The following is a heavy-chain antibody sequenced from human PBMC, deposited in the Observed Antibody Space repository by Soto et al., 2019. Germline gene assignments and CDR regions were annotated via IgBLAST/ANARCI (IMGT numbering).Heavy chain of an antibody. D-gene: IGHD2-8*01. Sequence: QVQLQESGPGLVKPSQTLSLTCTVSGGSISSGDYYWSWIRQPPGKGLEWIGYIYYSGSTYYNPSLRSRVTISVDTSKNQFSLKLSSVTAADTAVYYCARAAILYYHPMHGYFQHWGQGTLVTVSS. CDR2: IYYSGST. CDR1: GGSISSGDYY. V-gene: IGHV4-30-4*01. CDR3: ARAAILYYHPMHGYFQH. J-gene: IGHJ1*01.